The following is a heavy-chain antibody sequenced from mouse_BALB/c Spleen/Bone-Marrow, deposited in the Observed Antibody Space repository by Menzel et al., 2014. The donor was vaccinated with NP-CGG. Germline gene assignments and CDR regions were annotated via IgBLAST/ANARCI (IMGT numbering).Heavy chain of an antibody. CDR3: ARYDYGFAY. J-gene: IGHJ3*01. Sequence: VQLQQSGAELVNPGASVKLSCKASGYTFTNYWINWVRQRPGQGLEWIGNIYPSDGHTQYSQDFKDKATLTVDTSSNTAYMQLSSLTSEDSAVYYCARYDYGFAYWGQGTLVTVSA. V-gene: IGHV1-69*02. D-gene: IGHD1-1*01. CDR1: GYTFTNYW. CDR2: IYPSDGHT.